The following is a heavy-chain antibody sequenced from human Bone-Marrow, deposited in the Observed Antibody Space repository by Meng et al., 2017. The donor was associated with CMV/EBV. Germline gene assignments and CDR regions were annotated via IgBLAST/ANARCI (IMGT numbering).Heavy chain of an antibody. Sequence: GGSLRLSCAASGFTFINYVMSWVRQAPGKGLEWVSSISTVGDTTYYADSVKGRFTVSRDNSKNTLYLQLNSLRAEDTAVYYCAKRPGRGSYSKYYFDDWGQGALVTVAS. CDR2: ISTVGDTT. CDR3: AKRPGRGSYSKYYFDD. J-gene: IGHJ4*02. D-gene: IGHD5-18*01. V-gene: IGHV3-23*01. CDR1: GFTFINYV.